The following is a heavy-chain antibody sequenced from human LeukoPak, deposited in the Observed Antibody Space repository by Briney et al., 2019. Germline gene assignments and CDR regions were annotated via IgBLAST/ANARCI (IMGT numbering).Heavy chain of an antibody. V-gene: IGHV4-39*01. D-gene: IGHD4-11*01. J-gene: IGHJ4*02. CDR1: GGSISSSSYY. CDR3: ARHPGLPKAGYFDY. CDR2: IYYSGST. Sequence: PSETLSLTCTVSGGSISSSSYYWGWIRQPPGKGLEWIGSIYYSGSTYYNPSLKSRVTISVDTSKNQFSLKLSSVTAADTAVYYRARHPGLPKAGYFDYWGQGTLVTVSS.